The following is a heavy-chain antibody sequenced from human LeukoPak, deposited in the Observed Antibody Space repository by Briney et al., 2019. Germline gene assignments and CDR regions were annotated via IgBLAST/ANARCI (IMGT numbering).Heavy chain of an antibody. V-gene: IGHV1-8*01. Sequence: ASVKVSCKASGYTFISYDINWVRQATGQGLERMGWMNPNSGITGYAQKFQGRVSMTRNTSIGTAYMELSSLKSEDTAVYYCARGLYYYDSNGRTPYDYWGQGTLVTVSS. J-gene: IGHJ4*02. CDR3: ARGLYYYDSNGRTPYDY. CDR1: GYTFISYD. CDR2: MNPNSGIT. D-gene: IGHD3-22*01.